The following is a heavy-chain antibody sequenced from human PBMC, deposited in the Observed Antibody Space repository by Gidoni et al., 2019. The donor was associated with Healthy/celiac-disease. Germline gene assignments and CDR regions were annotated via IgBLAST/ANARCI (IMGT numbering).Heavy chain of an antibody. D-gene: IGHD6-6*01. Sequence: QVQLQESGPGLVKPSQTLSLTGTVSGGSVSSGGYYWSWIRQHPGKGLEWIGYIYYSGSTYYYPSLKSRFTISVATSKNQFSLKLSSVTAADTAVYYCARGQQLAAFPWGRSSYYGMDVWGQGTTVTVSS. J-gene: IGHJ6*02. V-gene: IGHV4-31*03. CDR2: IYYSGST. CDR1: GGSVSSGGYY. CDR3: ARGQQLAAFPWGRSSYYGMDV.